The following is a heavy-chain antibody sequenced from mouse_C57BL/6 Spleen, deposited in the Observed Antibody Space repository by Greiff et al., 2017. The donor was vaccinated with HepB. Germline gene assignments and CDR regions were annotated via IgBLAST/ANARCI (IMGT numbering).Heavy chain of an antibody. Sequence: EVMLVESGGGLVKPGGSLKLSCAASGFTFSDYGMHWVRQAPEKGLEWVAYISSGSSNIYYADTVKGRFTISRDNAKNTLFLQMTSLRYEDTAMYYCERPGDYDGYYAMDYGGQGTSVTVSS. CDR2: ISSGSSNI. J-gene: IGHJ4*01. V-gene: IGHV5-17*01. CDR3: ERPGDYDGYYAMDY. CDR1: GFTFSDYG. D-gene: IGHD2-4*01.